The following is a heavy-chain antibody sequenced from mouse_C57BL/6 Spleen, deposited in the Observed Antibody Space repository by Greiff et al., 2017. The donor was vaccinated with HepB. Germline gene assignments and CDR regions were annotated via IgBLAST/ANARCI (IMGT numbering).Heavy chain of an antibody. CDR1: GYTFTSYG. V-gene: IGHV1-81*01. D-gene: IGHD2-1*01. J-gene: IGHJ1*03. Sequence: QVQLKESGAELARPGASVKLSCKASGYTFTSYGISWVKQRTGQGLEWIGEIYPRSGNTYYNEKFKGKATLTADKSSSTAYMELRSLTSEDSAVYFCAREIYQGYFDVWGTGTTVTVSS. CDR2: IYPRSGNT. CDR3: AREIYQGYFDV.